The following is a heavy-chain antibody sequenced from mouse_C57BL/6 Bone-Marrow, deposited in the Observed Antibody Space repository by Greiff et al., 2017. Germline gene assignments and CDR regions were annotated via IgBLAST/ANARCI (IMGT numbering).Heavy chain of an antibody. J-gene: IGHJ4*01. CDR3: ARQGRGYAMDY. CDR2: ISSGGSYT. V-gene: IGHV5-6*01. CDR1: GFTFSSYG. Sequence: EVKLKESGGDLVKPGGSLKLSCAASGFTFSSYGMSWVRQTPDKRLEWVATISSGGSYTYYTDSVKGRFTISRDNAKNTLYLQMSSLKSADTAMYYCARQGRGYAMDYWGQGTSVTVSS.